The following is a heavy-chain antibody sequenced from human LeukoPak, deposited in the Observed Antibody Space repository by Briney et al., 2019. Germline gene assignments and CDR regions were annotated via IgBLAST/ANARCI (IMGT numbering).Heavy chain of an antibody. Sequence: GGSLRLSCAASGFTFSSYAMSWVRQAPGKGLEWVSAISGSGGSTYYADSVKGRFTISRDNSKNTLYLQMNSLRAEDTTVYYCAKDELLWFGELAGIPYWGQGTLVTVSS. J-gene: IGHJ4*02. V-gene: IGHV3-23*01. CDR3: AKDELLWFGELAGIPY. CDR1: GFTFSSYA. D-gene: IGHD3-10*01. CDR2: ISGSGGST.